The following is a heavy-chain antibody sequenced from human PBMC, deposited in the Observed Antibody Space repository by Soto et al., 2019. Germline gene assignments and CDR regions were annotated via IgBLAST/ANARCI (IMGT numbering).Heavy chain of an antibody. V-gene: IGHV3-53*02. Sequence: EVQLVETGGDLIQPGGSLRLSCAASGFTVSSDSMTWVRQAPGKGLEWISIIYSDNNTDYAESVKVRFSISRDTSKNILYLQMNSLRAEDTAEYYCARHYSAMGVWGQGTTVTVSS. CDR2: IYSDNNT. J-gene: IGHJ6*02. CDR3: ARHYSAMGV. CDR1: GFTVSSDS.